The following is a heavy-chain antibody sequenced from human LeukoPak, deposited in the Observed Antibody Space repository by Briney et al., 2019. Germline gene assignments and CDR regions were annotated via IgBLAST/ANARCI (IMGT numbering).Heavy chain of an antibody. CDR2: ISAGGGST. CDR3: AKAGGWTNYFDY. Sequence: GGSLRLSCAASGFTFSSYAMTWVRQAPGKGLEWVSAISAGGGSTYYADSVKGRFTISRDNSKNTLYLQSNSLRAEDTAVYYRAKAGGWTNYFDYWGQGTLVTVSS. J-gene: IGHJ4*02. CDR1: GFTFSSYA. D-gene: IGHD6-19*01. V-gene: IGHV3-23*01.